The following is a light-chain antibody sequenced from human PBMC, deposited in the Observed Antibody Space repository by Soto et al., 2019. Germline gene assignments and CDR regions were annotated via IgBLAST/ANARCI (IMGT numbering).Light chain of an antibody. CDR1: QSVSSSY. J-gene: IGKJ4*01. Sequence: EIVLTQSPGTLALSPCEGATLSRSASQSVSSSYLAWYQQKPGQAPRLLIYGASSRATGIPDRFSGSGSGTDFTLTISRLEPEDFAVYYCQQYGSSPLTFGGGTKVDIK. CDR2: GAS. V-gene: IGKV3-20*01. CDR3: QQYGSSPLT.